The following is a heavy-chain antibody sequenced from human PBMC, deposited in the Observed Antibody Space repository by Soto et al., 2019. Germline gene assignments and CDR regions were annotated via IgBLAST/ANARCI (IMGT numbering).Heavy chain of an antibody. CDR2: ISGSSSTI. CDR3: ARAIPMIDY. J-gene: IGHJ4*02. V-gene: IGHV3-48*02. D-gene: IGHD3-22*01. Sequence: SLRLSCAASGFTFSNYNMNWVRQAPGKGLEWVSYISGSSSTIYCADSVKGRFTISRDNAKNSLYLQMNSLRDEDTAVYYCARAIPMIDYWGQGTLVTVSS. CDR1: GFTFSNYN.